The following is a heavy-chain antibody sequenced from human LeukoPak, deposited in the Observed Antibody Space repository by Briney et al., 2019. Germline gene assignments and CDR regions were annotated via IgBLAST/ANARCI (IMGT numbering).Heavy chain of an antibody. V-gene: IGHV1-2*02. CDR2: INPNSGDT. D-gene: IGHD5-24*01. J-gene: IGHJ4*02. Sequence: ASVKLCCNASGYIFTAYYLHWVRQAPGQGLEWMGWINPNSGDTNYAQNFQGRVTMSRDTSISTAYMELSSLRSDDKAVYYCVRGGDGDRRDFDYWGQGTLVTVSS. CDR1: GYIFTAYY. CDR3: VRGGDGDRRDFDY.